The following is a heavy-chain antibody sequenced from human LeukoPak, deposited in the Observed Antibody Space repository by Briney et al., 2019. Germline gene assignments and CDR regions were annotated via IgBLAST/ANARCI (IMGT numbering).Heavy chain of an antibody. CDR2: IYYSGST. CDR3: ARGPVRDYSNY. D-gene: IGHD4-11*01. CDR1: GVPITSGGYY. J-gene: IGHJ4*02. V-gene: IGHV4-31*03. Sequence: PSETLSLTCTVSGVPITSGGYYWSWIRQHPGKCLEWLGYIYYSGSTYYNPSLKSRLTISLDTSRNHFSLRLTSVTAADTAVYYCARGPVRDYSNYWGQGTLVTVSS.